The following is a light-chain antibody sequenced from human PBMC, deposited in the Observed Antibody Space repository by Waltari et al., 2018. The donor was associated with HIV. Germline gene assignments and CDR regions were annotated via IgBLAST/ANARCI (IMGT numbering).Light chain of an antibody. CDR3: GSYTSTSTVYV. J-gene: IGLJ1*01. V-gene: IGLV2-14*03. CDR1: SSDVGGYNP. CDR2: AVS. Sequence: QSALTQPASVSGSPGKSITISCTGTSSDVGGYNPVPWYQLHPGKAPKLMIYAVSNRPSGVSNRFSGSKSDNTASLTISGLQAEDEADYYCGSYTSTSTVYVFGTGTEVTVL.